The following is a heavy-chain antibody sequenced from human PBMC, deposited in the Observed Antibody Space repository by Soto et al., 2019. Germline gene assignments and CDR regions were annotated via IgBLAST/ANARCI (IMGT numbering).Heavy chain of an antibody. Sequence: QVQLVQSGAEVKKPGASVKVSCKASGYTFTSYGISWVRQAPGQGPEWMGWISAYNGNTNYAQKLQGXVXXXTXXSTSTAYMELRSLRSDDTAVYYCARSSGSAYWFDPWGQGTLVTVSS. CDR3: ARSSGSAYWFDP. CDR1: GYTFTSYG. CDR2: ISAYNGNT. J-gene: IGHJ5*02. V-gene: IGHV1-18*01. D-gene: IGHD6-6*01.